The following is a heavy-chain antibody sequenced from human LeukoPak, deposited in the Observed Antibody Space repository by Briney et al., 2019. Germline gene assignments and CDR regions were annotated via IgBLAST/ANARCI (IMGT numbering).Heavy chain of an antibody. J-gene: IGHJ4*02. V-gene: IGHV3-30*04. CDR2: ISYDGSNK. Sequence: PGGPLRLSCAASGFTFSSYAMHWVRQAPGKGLEWVAVISYDGSNKYYADSVKGRFTISRDNSKNTLYLQMNSLRAEDTAVYYCARDMVCSSTSCPIDYWGQGTPVTVSS. CDR1: GFTFSSYA. D-gene: IGHD2-2*01. CDR3: ARDMVCSSTSCPIDY.